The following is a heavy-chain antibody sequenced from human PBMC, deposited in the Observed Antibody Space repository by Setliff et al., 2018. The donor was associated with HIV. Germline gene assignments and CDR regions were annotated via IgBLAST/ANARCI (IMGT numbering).Heavy chain of an antibody. J-gene: IGHJ6*03. V-gene: IGHV4-61*09. CDR3: ARDQSDTAMPVGYYYYMDV. D-gene: IGHD5-18*01. CDR1: GGSISSGSYY. CDR2: IYTSGST. Sequence: PSETLSLTCTVSGGSISSGSYYWSWIRQPAGKGLEWIGHIYTSGSTNYNPSLKSRVTISVDTSKNQLSLKLSSVTAADTAVYCCARDQSDTAMPVGYYYYMDVWGKGTTVTVSS.